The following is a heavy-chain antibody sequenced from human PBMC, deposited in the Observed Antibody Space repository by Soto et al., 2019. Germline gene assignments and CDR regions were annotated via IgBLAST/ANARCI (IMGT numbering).Heavy chain of an antibody. J-gene: IGHJ4*02. V-gene: IGHV3-48*01. CDR3: LNGDYY. Sequence: EEQLVESGGGLVQPGGSLRLSCAASGFSFSTHYMNWVRQTPGKGLEWVSSINRESTVIKYADSVKGRFTISRDNARNSLSLQMNSLRAEDRAVYYCLNGDYYVGPGTLVTVSS. CDR2: INRESTVI. D-gene: IGHD3-16*01. CDR1: GFSFSTHY.